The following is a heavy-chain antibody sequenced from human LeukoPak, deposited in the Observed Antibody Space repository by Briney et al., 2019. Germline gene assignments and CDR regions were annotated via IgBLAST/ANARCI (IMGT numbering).Heavy chain of an antibody. CDR3: ARDARGAAVADDAFDI. D-gene: IGHD3-10*01. V-gene: IGHV1-18*01. CDR2: VSAYNGNT. CDR1: GYTFTSYG. J-gene: IGHJ3*02. Sequence: ASVKVSCKASGYTFTSYGISWVRQAPGQGLEWMGWVSAYNGNTNYAQKLQGRVTMTTDTSTSTAYMELRSLRSDDTAVYYCARDARGAAVADDAFDIWGQGTMVTVSS.